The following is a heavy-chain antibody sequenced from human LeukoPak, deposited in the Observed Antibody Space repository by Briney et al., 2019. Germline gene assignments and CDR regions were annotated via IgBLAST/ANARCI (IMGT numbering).Heavy chain of an antibody. CDR1: GFTFSSYA. D-gene: IGHD2-2*01. CDR3: AKDFRYCSSTSCYSDP. CDR2: IRGSGGST. V-gene: IGHV3-23*01. J-gene: IGHJ5*02. Sequence: GGSLRLSCAASGFTFSSYAMSWVRQAPGKGLEWVSAIRGSGGSTDYADSVKGRFTISRGNSKNTLYLQMNSLRAEDTAVYYCAKDFRYCSSTSCYSDPWGQGTLVTVSS.